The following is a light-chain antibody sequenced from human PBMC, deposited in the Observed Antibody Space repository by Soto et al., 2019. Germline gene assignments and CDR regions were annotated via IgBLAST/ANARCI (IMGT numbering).Light chain of an antibody. V-gene: IGKV1-39*01. CDR3: QQSYSTLT. Sequence: IQMTQSPTSLSASVEDRVTITCRASQNIASYLNWYQQKPGKAPKLLIYAASTLQSGVPSRFSGSGSGTDFTLTISSLQPEDFATYYCQQSYSTLTFGGGTKVDIK. CDR2: AAS. CDR1: QNIASY. J-gene: IGKJ4*01.